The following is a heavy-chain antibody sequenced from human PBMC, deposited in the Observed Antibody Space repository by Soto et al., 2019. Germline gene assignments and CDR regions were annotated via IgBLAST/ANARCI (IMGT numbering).Heavy chain of an antibody. CDR1: GASVNSENYY. CDR3: AGMPYTSGLRFDP. D-gene: IGHD6-19*01. V-gene: IGHV4-30-2*01. CDR2: IYQSGVT. Sequence: PSETLSLTCTVSGASVNSENYYWSWIRQPPGKALQWIGFIYQSGVTSYNPSLASRVSISLDRSNNQCSLKLKSVTAADTAVYFCAGMPYTSGLRFDPWGPGTLVTVSS. J-gene: IGHJ5*02.